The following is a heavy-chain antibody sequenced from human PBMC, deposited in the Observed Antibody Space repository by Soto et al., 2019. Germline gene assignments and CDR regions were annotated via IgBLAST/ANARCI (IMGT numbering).Heavy chain of an antibody. CDR2: IWYDGSNK. D-gene: IGHD6-13*01. J-gene: IGHJ4*02. V-gene: IGHV3-33*01. CDR3: AREVAAAGTNLFDY. Sequence: AGGSLRLSCAASGFTFSSYGIHWGRKAPGKGLEWVAVIWYDGSNKYYADSVKGRFTISRDNSKNPLYLQMNSLRAEDTAVYYCAREVAAAGTNLFDYWGQGTLVTVSS. CDR1: GFTFSSYG.